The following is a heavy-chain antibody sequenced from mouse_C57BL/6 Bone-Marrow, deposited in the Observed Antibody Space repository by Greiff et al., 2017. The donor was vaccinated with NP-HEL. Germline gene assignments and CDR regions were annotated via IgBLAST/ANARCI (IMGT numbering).Heavy chain of an antibody. J-gene: IGHJ3*01. D-gene: IGHD3-3*01. CDR3: ARHEGRGFAY. CDR1: GFTFSSYG. CDR2: ISSGGSYT. Sequence: EVKLAESGGDLVKPGGSLKLSCAASGFTFSSYGMSWVRQTPDTRLEWVATISSGGSYTYYPDSVKGRFTISRDNAKNTLYLQMSSLKSEDTAMYYCARHEGRGFAYWGQGTLVTVSA. V-gene: IGHV5-6*01.